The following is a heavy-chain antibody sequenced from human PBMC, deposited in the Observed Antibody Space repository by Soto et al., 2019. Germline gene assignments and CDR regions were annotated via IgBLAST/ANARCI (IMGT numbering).Heavy chain of an antibody. V-gene: IGHV3-53*01. CDR3: ARSTGGHYFDY. CDR1: GFTVSSNY. Sequence: GGSLRLSCAASGFTVSSNYMSWVRQAPGKGLEWVSVIYSGGSTYYADPVKGRFTISRDNSKSTLYLQMNSLRAEDTAVYYCARSTGGHYFDYWGQGTLVTVSS. J-gene: IGHJ4*02. CDR2: IYSGGST. D-gene: IGHD2-15*01.